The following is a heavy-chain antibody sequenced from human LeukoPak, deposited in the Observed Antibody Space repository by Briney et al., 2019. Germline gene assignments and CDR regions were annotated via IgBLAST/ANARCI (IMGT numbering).Heavy chain of an antibody. CDR2: INHSGST. D-gene: IGHD2-2*01. CDR3: AGVDCSSTSCYKAWFDP. V-gene: IGHV4-34*01. J-gene: IGHJ5*02. Sequence: ETLSLTCAVYGGSFSGYYWSWIRQPPGKGLEWIGEINHSGSTNYNPSLKSRVTISVDTSKNQFSLKLSSATAADTAVYYCAGVDCSSTSCYKAWFDPWGQGTLVTVSS. CDR1: GGSFSGYY.